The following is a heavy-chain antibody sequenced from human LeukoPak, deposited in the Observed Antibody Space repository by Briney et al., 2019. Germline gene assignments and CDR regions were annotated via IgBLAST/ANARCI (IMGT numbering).Heavy chain of an antibody. D-gene: IGHD5-24*01. CDR3: ARDRGDGYTDY. CDR2: IYYSGST. CDR1: GGSISSYY. V-gene: IGHV4-59*01. J-gene: IGHJ4*02. Sequence: DPSETLSLTCTVSGGSISSYYWSWIRQPPGKGLEWIGYIYYSGSTNYNPSLKSRVTISVDTSKNQFSLKLSSVTAADTAVYYCARDRGDGYTDYWGQGTLVTVSS.